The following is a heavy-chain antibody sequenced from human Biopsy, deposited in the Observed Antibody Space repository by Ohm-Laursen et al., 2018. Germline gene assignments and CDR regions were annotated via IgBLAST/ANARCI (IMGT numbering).Heavy chain of an antibody. CDR1: SGSFSSNY. J-gene: IGHJ4*02. CDR3: ASRLYGPNPTDY. V-gene: IGHV4-34*01. Sequence: SDTLSLTCTVYSGSFSSNYWTWIRQPPGKGLEWIGEITHSGYTNYNPSLKSRVTVSVDTSKNRFSLKLSSVTAADTAVYYCASRLYGPNPTDYWGQGTLVTVSS. D-gene: IGHD2-8*01. CDR2: ITHSGYT.